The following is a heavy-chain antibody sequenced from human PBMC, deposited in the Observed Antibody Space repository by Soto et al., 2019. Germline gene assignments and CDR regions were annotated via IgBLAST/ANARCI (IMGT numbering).Heavy chain of an antibody. V-gene: IGHV4-59*08. CDR3: ARLGGYYQAFEQ. J-gene: IGHJ4*02. D-gene: IGHD3-22*01. CDR2: IYYSGST. Sequence: SETLSLTCIVFGGSINNYYWSWFRQPPGKGLEWIGYIYYSGSTTYKPSLKSRVTISVDTSKNQFFLKLNSVTAADTAVYYCARLGGYYQAFEQWGQGSLVTVSS. CDR1: GGSINNYY.